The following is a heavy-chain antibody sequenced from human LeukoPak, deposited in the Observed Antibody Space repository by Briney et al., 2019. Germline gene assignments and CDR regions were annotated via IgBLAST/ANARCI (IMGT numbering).Heavy chain of an antibody. CDR2: FDPEDGET. J-gene: IGHJ4*02. CDR3: ATVPTSRVGEYYFDY. Sequence: ASVKVSCKVSGYTLTELSMHWVRQAPGKGLEWMGGFDPEDGETIYAQKFQGRVTMTEDTSTDTAYMELSSLRSEDTAVYYCATVPTSRVGEYYFDYWGQGTLVTVSS. CDR1: GYTLTELS. D-gene: IGHD2-2*01. V-gene: IGHV1-24*01.